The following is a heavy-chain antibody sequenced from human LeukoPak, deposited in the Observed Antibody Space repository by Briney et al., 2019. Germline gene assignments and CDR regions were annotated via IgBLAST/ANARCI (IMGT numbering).Heavy chain of an antibody. CDR1: GSTSSSYC. CDR3: ARGRLWSGYDAFDI. V-gene: IGHV3-74*01. D-gene: IGHD3-3*01. CDR2: INSDGSST. Sequence: GGSLRLSCAASGSTSSSYCMHWVRHAPGKGLVWVSRINSDGSSTIYADSVKGRFTMSRDNAKNTLYLQMNSLRAEDTAVYYCARGRLWSGYDAFDIWGQGTMVTVSS. J-gene: IGHJ3*02.